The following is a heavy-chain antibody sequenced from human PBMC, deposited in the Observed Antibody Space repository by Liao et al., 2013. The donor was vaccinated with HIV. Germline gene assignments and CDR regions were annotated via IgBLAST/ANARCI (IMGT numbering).Heavy chain of an antibody. D-gene: IGHD6-6*01. J-gene: IGHJ4*02. CDR2: IYTSGYT. CDR1: GGSISSGSYY. CDR3: ARSPYTISSSR. Sequence: QVQLQESGPSLVKPSETLSLTCTVSGGSISSGSYYWSWIRQPAGKGLEWIGRIYTSGYTNYNPSLKSRVTISVDTSKNQFSLNLSSVTAADTAVYYCARSPYTISSSRWGQGTLVTVSS. V-gene: IGHV4-61*02.